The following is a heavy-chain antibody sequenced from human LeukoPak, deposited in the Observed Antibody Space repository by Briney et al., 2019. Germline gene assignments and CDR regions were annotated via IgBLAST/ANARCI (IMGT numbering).Heavy chain of an antibody. V-gene: IGHV3-53*01. CDR3: ARADYYDSSGYNDY. CDR2: IYSGGNT. Sequence: GGSLRLSCAASGFTVSSNYMNWVRQAPGKGLEWVSVIYSGGNTYYSDSVKGRFTISRDNSKNTLYLQMTSLGAEDTAVYYCARADYYDSSGYNDYWGQGTLVTVSS. CDR1: GFTVSSNY. J-gene: IGHJ4*02. D-gene: IGHD3-22*01.